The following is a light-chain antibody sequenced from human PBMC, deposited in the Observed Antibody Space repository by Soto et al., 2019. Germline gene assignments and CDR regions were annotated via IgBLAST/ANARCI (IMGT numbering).Light chain of an antibody. J-gene: IGKJ2*01. Sequence: EIVLTQSPGTLSLSPGERATLSCRASQSVSSSYLAWYQQKPGQAPRLLIYGASSRATGIPDRFSGSGSGTDLTVTISRLEPKDFAVYYCQQYGSSPYTFGQGAKLVIK. CDR1: QSVSSSY. V-gene: IGKV3-20*01. CDR3: QQYGSSPYT. CDR2: GAS.